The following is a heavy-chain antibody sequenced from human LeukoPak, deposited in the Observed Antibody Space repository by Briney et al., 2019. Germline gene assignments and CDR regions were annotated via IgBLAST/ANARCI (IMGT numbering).Heavy chain of an antibody. V-gene: IGHV4-39*01. Sequence: SETLSLTCTVSGGSVSSSSYYWGWIRQPPGKGLEWIGSIYYSGSTYYNPSLKSRVTISVDTSKNQFSLKLSSVTAADTAVYYCASYSVAGIAPNSFDYWGQGTLVTVSS. D-gene: IGHD6-19*01. CDR1: GGSVSSSSYY. J-gene: IGHJ4*02. CDR3: ASYSVAGIAPNSFDY. CDR2: IYYSGST.